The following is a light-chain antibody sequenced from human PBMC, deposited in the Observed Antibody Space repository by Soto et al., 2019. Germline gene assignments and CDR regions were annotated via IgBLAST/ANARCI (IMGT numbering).Light chain of an antibody. CDR1: QSISSY. CDR2: AAS. V-gene: IGKV1-39*01. CDR3: QQSYSTLT. Sequence: DIQMTQSPSSLSASVGDRVTITCRASQSISSYLNWYQQKPGKAPKLLIYAASSLQSGVQSRFSGSGSGTDFTLNSSSLQHEDFATYYCQQSYSTLTFRGGTKVEIK. J-gene: IGKJ4*01.